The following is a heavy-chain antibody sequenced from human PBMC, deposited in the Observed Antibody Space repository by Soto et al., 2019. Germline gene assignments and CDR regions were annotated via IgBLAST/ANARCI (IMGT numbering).Heavy chain of an antibody. J-gene: IGHJ6*02. CDR2: TYYRSKWYN. CDR3: ARGGDYSNYDYYYGMDV. D-gene: IGHD4-4*01. V-gene: IGHV6-1*01. CDR1: GDSVSSNSAA. Sequence: PSQTLSLTCAISGDSVSSNSAAWNWIRQSPSRGLEWLGRTYYRSKWYNDYAVSVKSRITINPDTSKNQFSLQLNSVTPEDTAVYYCARGGDYSNYDYYYGMDVWGQGTTVTVSS.